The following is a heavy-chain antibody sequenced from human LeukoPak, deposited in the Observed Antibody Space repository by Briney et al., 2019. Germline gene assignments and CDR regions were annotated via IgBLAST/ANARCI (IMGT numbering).Heavy chain of an antibody. J-gene: IGHJ3*02. CDR2: IYPGDSDT. CDR3: ARGTTYYYDSSGPSDAFDI. V-gene: IGHV5-51*01. CDR1: GYSFTSYW. D-gene: IGHD3-22*01. Sequence: GESLKISCKGSGYSFTSYWIGWVRQMPGKGLEWMGIIYPGDSDTRYSPSFQGQVTISADKSINTAYLQWSSLKASDTAMYYCARGTTYYYDSSGPSDAFDIWGQGTMVTVSS.